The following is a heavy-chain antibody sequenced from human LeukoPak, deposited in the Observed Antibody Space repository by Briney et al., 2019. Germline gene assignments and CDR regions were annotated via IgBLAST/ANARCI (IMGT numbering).Heavy chain of an antibody. V-gene: IGHV3-11*04. J-gene: IGHJ4*02. CDR2: ISSSGSTI. Sequence: GGSLRLSCAASGFTFSDYYMSWIRQAPGKGLEWVSYISSSGSTIYYADSVKGRFTISRDNAKNSLYLQMNSLRAEDTAVYYCAKDTGYDSSGYHFDYWGQGTLVTVSS. CDR3: AKDTGYDSSGYHFDY. CDR1: GFTFSDYY. D-gene: IGHD3-22*01.